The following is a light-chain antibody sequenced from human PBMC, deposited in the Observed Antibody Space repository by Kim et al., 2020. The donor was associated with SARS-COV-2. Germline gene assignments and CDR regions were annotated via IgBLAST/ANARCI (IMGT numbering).Light chain of an antibody. CDR2: GAS. V-gene: IGKV3-20*01. Sequence: TPGDRATLSCRASQSVTNNYLDWYQQKPGQTPRLLIYGASSRATGIPDRFSGSGSGTDFTITISRLEPEDFAVYYCQQYGSSPRFGGGTKVDIK. CDR1: QSVTNNY. J-gene: IGKJ4*01. CDR3: QQYGSSPR.